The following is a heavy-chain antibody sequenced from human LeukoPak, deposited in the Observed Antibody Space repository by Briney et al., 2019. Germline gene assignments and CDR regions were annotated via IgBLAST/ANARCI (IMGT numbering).Heavy chain of an antibody. CDR1: GITFSSYW. J-gene: IGHJ5*02. D-gene: IGHD5-12*01. Sequence: GGSLRLSCLASGITFSSYWMSWVRQAPGKGLEWVANIKRDGSEKNYVDSVKGRFTISRDNAKNSLYLQMNSLRAEDTAVYYCGGIVASWFDPWGQGTLVTVSS. V-gene: IGHV3-7*02. CDR2: IKRDGSEK. CDR3: GGIVASWFDP.